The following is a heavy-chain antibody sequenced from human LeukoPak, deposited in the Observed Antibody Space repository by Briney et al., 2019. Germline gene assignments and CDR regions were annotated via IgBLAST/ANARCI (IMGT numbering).Heavy chain of an antibody. D-gene: IGHD3-10*01. CDR3: AADYYGRPYYFDY. J-gene: IGHJ4*02. V-gene: IGHV4-30-2*01. CDR2: IYHSGST. Sequence: PSETLSLTCAVSGGSISSGGYSWSWIRQPPGKGLEWIGYIYHSGSTYYNPSLKSRVTISVDRSKNQFSLKLSSVTAADTAVYYCAADYYGRPYYFDYWGQGTLVTVSS. CDR1: GGSISSGGYS.